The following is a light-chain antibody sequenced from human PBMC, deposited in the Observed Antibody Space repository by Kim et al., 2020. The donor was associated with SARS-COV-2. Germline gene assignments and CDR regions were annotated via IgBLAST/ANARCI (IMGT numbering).Light chain of an antibody. CDR3: QTWGTGIWV. J-gene: IGLJ3*02. V-gene: IGLV4-69*01. CDR1: SGHSSYA. Sequence: QLVLTQSPSASASLGASVKLTCTLSSGHSSYAIAWHQQQPEKGPRYLMKLNSDGSHSKGDGIPDRFSGSSSGADRYLTISSLQSEDEADYYCQTWGTGIWVFGGGTQLTVL. CDR2: LNSDGSH.